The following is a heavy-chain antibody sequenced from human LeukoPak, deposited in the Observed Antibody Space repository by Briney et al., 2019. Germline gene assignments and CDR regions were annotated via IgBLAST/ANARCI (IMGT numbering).Heavy chain of an antibody. V-gene: IGHV3-21*01. Sequence: PGGSLRPSCAASGFTFSSYSMNWVRQAPGKGLEWVSSISSSSSYIYYADSVKGRFTISRDNAKNSLYLQMNSLRAEDTAVYYCARGGSGWYIGCWGQGTMVTVSS. J-gene: IGHJ3*01. D-gene: IGHD6-19*01. CDR1: GFTFSSYS. CDR2: ISSSSSYI. CDR3: ARGGSGWYIGC.